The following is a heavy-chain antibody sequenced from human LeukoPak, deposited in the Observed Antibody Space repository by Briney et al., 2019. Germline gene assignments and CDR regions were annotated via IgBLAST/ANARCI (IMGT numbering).Heavy chain of an antibody. V-gene: IGHV4-59*01. CDR1: GASITTYY. Sequence: SETLSFTCTVSGASITTYYWSWIRQPPGKGLEWIGYMFHSGTTNYNPSLKSRVTISLDTSKNQFSLKLTSVTGADTAVYYCAGGPSSSTSDFWGQGTLVTVSS. D-gene: IGHD6-13*01. J-gene: IGHJ4*02. CDR3: AGGPSSSTSDF. CDR2: MFHSGTT.